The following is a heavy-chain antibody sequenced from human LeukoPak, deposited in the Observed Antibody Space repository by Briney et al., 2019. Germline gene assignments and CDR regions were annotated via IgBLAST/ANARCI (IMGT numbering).Heavy chain of an antibody. V-gene: IGHV1-69*13. CDR1: GGTFSSYA. CDR2: IIPILGTA. Sequence: GASVKVSCKASGGTFSSYAISWVRQAPGQGLEWMGGIIPILGTANYAQKSQGRVTITADESTSTAYMELSSLRSEDTAVYYCARAVLWFGELFFYYGMDVWGQGTTVTVSS. J-gene: IGHJ6*02. D-gene: IGHD3-10*01. CDR3: ARAVLWFGELFFYYGMDV.